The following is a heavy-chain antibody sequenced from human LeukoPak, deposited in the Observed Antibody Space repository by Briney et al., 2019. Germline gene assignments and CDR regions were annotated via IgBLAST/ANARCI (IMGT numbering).Heavy chain of an antibody. J-gene: IGHJ6*03. Sequence: ASVKVSCKASGYTFTSYGISWVRQAPGQGLEWMGWISAYNGNTNYAQKFQGRVTITRNTSINTAYMELSSLRSEDTAVYYCARGVRFLGPPYYYYYMDVWGRGTTVTVSS. V-gene: IGHV1-18*01. D-gene: IGHD3-3*01. CDR1: GYTFTSYG. CDR2: ISAYNGNT. CDR3: ARGVRFLGPPYYYYYMDV.